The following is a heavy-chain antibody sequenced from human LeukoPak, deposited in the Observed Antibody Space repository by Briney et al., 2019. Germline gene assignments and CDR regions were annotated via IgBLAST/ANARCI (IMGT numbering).Heavy chain of an antibody. Sequence: GGSLTLSCAASGFTFSSYARSWVRQAPGKGLEWVSAISGSGGSTYYADSVKGRFTISRDNSKNTLYLQMNSLRAEDTAIYYCAKIRFGELLSIDYWGQGTLVTVSS. V-gene: IGHV3-23*01. D-gene: IGHD3-10*01. CDR3: AKIRFGELLSIDY. J-gene: IGHJ4*02. CDR1: GFTFSSYA. CDR2: ISGSGGST.